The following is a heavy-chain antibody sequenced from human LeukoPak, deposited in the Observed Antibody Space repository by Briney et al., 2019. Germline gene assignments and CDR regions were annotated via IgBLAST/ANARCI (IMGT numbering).Heavy chain of an antibody. D-gene: IGHD6-19*01. V-gene: IGHV3-23*01. Sequence: PGGSLRLSCAASGFTFSSYAMSWVRQAPGKGLEWVSSISGGGGSTYSADSVKGRFTISRDNARNTLYVQMNRLRAEDTAVYYCVKGRYSSSQYLGDDWGQGTLVTVSS. CDR1: GFTFSSYA. CDR2: ISGGGGST. J-gene: IGHJ4*02. CDR3: VKGRYSSSQYLGDD.